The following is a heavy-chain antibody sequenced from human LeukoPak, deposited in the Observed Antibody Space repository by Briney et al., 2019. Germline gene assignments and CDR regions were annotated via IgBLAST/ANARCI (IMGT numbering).Heavy chain of an antibody. V-gene: IGHV4-34*01. D-gene: IGHD6-6*01. J-gene: IGHJ4*02. CDR3: ARVGSSSSSYYFDY. CDR1: GGSFSGYY. CDR2: INHSGST. Sequence: SETLSRTCAVYGGSFSGYYWSWIRQPPGKGLEWIGEINHSGSTNYNPSLKSRVTISVDTSKNQFSLKLSSVTAADTAVYYCARVGSSSSSYYFDYWGQGTLVTVSS.